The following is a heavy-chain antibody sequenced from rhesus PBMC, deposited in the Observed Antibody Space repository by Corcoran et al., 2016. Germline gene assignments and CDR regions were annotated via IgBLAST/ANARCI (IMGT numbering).Heavy chain of an antibody. CDR1: GYSISSGYG. Sequence: QVQLQESGPGLVTPSATLSLTCAVSGYSISSGYGWSWIRQPPGKGLGEWGNNVGRNGNTYYNTYPKSLVTIEKGTAKNQCSLKRSAVTAADTAVYYWARGGYYFDYWGQGVLVTVSS. J-gene: IGHJ4*01. CDR2: NVGRNGNT. D-gene: IGHD3-34*01. CDR3: ARGGYYFDY. V-gene: IGHV4-127*01.